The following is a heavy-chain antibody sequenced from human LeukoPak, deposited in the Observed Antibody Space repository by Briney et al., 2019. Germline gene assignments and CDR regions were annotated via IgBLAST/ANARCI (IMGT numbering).Heavy chain of an antibody. CDR2: ISSSSYI. V-gene: IGHV3-21*01. CDR3: ARELVVVAASYYYYGMDV. Sequence: GGSLRLSCAASGFTFSSYSMNWVRQAPGKGLEWVSSISSSSYIYYADSVKGRFTISRDNAKNSLYLQMNSLRAEDTAVYYCARELVVVAASYYYYGMDVWGKGTTVTVSS. CDR1: GFTFSSYS. J-gene: IGHJ6*04. D-gene: IGHD2-15*01.